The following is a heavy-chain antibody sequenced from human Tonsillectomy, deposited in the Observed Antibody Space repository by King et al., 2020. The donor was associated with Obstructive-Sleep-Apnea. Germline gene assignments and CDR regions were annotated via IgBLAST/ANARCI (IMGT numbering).Heavy chain of an antibody. CDR2: IWYDGSNK. CDR3: ARVGKGSGWYYFDY. CDR1: GFTFSSYG. J-gene: IGHJ4*02. Sequence: VQLVESGGGVVQPGRSLRLSCAASGFTFSSYGMHWVRQAPGKGLEVVAIIWYDGSNKYYADSVKGRFTISRDNSKNTLYLQMKSLRVEDTAVYYCARVGKGSGWYYFDYWGQGTLVTVSS. D-gene: IGHD6-19*01. V-gene: IGHV3-33*01.